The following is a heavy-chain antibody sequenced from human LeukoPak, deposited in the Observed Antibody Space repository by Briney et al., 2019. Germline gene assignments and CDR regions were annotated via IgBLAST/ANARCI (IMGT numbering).Heavy chain of an antibody. D-gene: IGHD3-22*01. V-gene: IGHV4-34*01. CDR1: GGSFRGYY. CDR3: ARASGYYYESSGSRFDY. J-gene: IGHJ4*02. CDR2: INQKGST. Sequence: SETLSLTCALHGGSFRGYYCSSIRQPTGKGLGWNGEINQKGSTHYNPSLKSRVTISVDTSKNQFSLKLSSVTAADTAVYYCARASGYYYESSGSRFDYWGQGTLVTVSS.